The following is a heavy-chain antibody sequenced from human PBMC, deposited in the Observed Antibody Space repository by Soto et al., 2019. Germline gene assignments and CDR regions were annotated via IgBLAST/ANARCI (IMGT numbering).Heavy chain of an antibody. V-gene: IGHV3-23*01. CDR2: ISGSGGST. J-gene: IGHJ4*02. CDR3: AKALEHDYVWGSYRYPCFDY. Sequence: GGSLRLSCAASGFTFSSYAMSWVRQAPGKGLEWVSAISGSGGSTYYADSVKGRFTISRDNSKNTLYLQMNNLRAEDTAVYYCAKALEHDYVWGSYRYPCFDYWGQGTLVTVSS. D-gene: IGHD3-16*02. CDR1: GFTFSSYA.